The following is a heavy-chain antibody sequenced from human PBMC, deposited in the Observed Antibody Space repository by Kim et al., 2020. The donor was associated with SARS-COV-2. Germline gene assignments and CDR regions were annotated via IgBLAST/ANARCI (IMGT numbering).Heavy chain of an antibody. V-gene: IGHV3-30*02. Sequence: YYADSVTARFTISRDISTMTVYLQMNSLRHEDTAAYYCAKGVLGHYYALDVWGQGTTVTVSS. CDR3: AKGVLGHYYALDV. J-gene: IGHJ6*02.